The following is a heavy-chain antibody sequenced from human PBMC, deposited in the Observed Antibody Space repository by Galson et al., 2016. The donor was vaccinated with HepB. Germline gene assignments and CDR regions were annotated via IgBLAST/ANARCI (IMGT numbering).Heavy chain of an antibody. D-gene: IGHD4-23*01. Sequence: SLRLSCAASGFTFSGYAMNWVRQAPGNGLEWVAAIRSGGATTYYADSVRGRFTVSRDNSKNTLYLQMNSLRAEDTAIYYCAKDAPSGGGNLGYWGQGTLVTVSS. J-gene: IGHJ4*02. CDR2: IRSGGATT. CDR3: AKDAPSGGGNLGY. V-gene: IGHV3-23*01. CDR1: GFTFSGYA.